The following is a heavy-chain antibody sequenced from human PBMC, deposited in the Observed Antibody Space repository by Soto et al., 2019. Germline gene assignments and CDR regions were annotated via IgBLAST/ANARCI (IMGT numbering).Heavy chain of an antibody. CDR3: ATWGGIASPTYDGSQAPYDF. D-gene: IGHD3-16*01. CDR2: IYHSGST. Sequence: SETLSLTCPVSGGSIRSSDYYWGWIRQSPGKGLESIGKIYHSGSTNYNPSLQSRVTLSVDKSKNEFSLKMSSVTAADTAVYYCATWGGIASPTYDGSQAPYDFWGQGTLVTVSS. CDR1: GGSIRSSDYY. J-gene: IGHJ4*02. V-gene: IGHV4-39*07.